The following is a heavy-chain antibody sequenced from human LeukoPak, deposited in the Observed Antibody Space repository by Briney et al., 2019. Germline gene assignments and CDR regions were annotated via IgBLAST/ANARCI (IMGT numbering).Heavy chain of an antibody. J-gene: IGHJ4*02. V-gene: IGHV1-18*01. CDR3: ATDLLEWLNGQI. Sequence: ASVKVSCKASGYTFSSYGISWVRQAPGQGLEWMGWISAYNGDTNYAQKFQGRVTMTEDTSTDTAYMELSSLRSEDTAVYYCATDLLEWLNGQIWGQGTLVTVSS. D-gene: IGHD3-3*01. CDR1: GYTFSSYG. CDR2: ISAYNGDT.